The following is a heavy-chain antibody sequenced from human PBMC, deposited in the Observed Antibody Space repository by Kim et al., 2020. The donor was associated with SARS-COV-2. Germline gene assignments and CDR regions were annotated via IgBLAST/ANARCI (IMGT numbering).Heavy chain of an antibody. D-gene: IGHD3-10*01. J-gene: IGHJ6*02. V-gene: IGHV4-34*01. Sequence: SRVTISVDTSKNQFSLKLSSVTAADTAVYYCAREHYYGSGSSPDYYGMDVWGQGTTVTVSS. CDR3: AREHYYGSGSSPDYYGMDV.